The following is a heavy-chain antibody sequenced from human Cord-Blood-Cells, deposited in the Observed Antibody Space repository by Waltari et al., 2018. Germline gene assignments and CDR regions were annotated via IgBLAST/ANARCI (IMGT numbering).Heavy chain of an antibody. CDR2: IYSGGST. Sequence: EVQLVESGGGLVQPGGSLRLSCAASVFTVSSNYMSWVRQAPGKGLEWVSVIYSGGSTYYADSVKGRFTISRHNSKNTLYLQMNSLRAEDTAVYYCARADSSSWYAFDIWGQGTMVTVSS. CDR3: ARADSSSWYAFDI. J-gene: IGHJ3*02. CDR1: VFTVSSNY. D-gene: IGHD6-13*01. V-gene: IGHV3-53*04.